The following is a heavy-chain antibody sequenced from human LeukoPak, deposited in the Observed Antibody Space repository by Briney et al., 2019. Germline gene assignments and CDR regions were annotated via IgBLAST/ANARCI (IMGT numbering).Heavy chain of an antibody. CDR1: GGSIYSYY. Sequence: SETLSLTCTVSGGSIYSYYWSWIRQPPGKGLEWIGYIFYIENANYNPSLKSRVTMSVDTSKNQFSLRLTSVTAADTAVYYCARRGGSPLGAFDIWGQGTMVTVSS. V-gene: IGHV4-59*01. J-gene: IGHJ3*02. CDR2: IFYIENA. D-gene: IGHD2-15*01. CDR3: ARRGGSPLGAFDI.